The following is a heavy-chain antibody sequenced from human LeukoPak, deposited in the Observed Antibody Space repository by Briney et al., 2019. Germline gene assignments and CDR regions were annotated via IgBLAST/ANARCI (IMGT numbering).Heavy chain of an antibody. D-gene: IGHD5-12*01. CDR2: IFHSGTS. CDR3: ARVATSSRYYGMDV. Sequence: SETLSLTCAVSGGSISGGGYSWSWIRQPPGQGLEWIGYIFHSGTSYYYPSLKSRATISVDRSKNQFSLKLTSVIAADTAVYFCARVATSSRYYGMDVWGKGTTVTVSS. J-gene: IGHJ6*04. V-gene: IGHV4-30-2*01. CDR1: GGSISGGGYS.